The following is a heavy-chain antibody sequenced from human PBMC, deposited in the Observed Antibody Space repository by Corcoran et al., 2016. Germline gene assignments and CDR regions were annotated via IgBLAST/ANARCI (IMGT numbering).Heavy chain of an antibody. J-gene: IGHJ4*02. CDR3: ARVTFNYYDSSEDY. V-gene: IGHV4-39*07. D-gene: IGHD3-22*01. CDR1: GGSISSSSYY. CDR2: IYYSGST. Sequence: QLQLQESGPGLVKPSETLSLTCTVSGGSISSSSYYWGWIRQPPGKGLEWIGSIYYSGSTYYNPSLKSRVTISVDTAKNQFSLKLSSVTAADTAVYYCARVTFNYYDSSEDYWGQGTLVTVSS.